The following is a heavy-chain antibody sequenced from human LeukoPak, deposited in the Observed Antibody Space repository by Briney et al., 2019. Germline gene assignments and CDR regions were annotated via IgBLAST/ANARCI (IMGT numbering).Heavy chain of an antibody. CDR3: GRRSSVKGAPTVLDP. D-gene: IGHD1-26*01. V-gene: IGHV4-59*08. CDR1: GGSLSSYY. Sequence: SETLSLTCTVSGGSLSSYYWSCIRHPPGKGLEWIGYIYYSGSTNYNPSLKSRVTISVDTSKNQFSLKLSSVTAANTAVYYCGRRSSVKGAPTVLDPWGQGTLVTVSS. J-gene: IGHJ5*02. CDR2: IYYSGST.